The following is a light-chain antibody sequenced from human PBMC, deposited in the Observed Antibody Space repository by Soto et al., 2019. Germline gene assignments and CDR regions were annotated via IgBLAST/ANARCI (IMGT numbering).Light chain of an antibody. CDR1: QSVSSSY. CDR2: GAS. V-gene: IGKV3D-20*02. CDR3: QQRSNWLLT. Sequence: EIVLTQSPGTLSLSPGERATLSCRASQSVSSSYLAWYQQKPGQAPRLLIYGASSRATVIPDRFSGSGSGTDFTLTISSLEPEDFAVYYCQQRSNWLLTFGGGTKVEIK. J-gene: IGKJ4*01.